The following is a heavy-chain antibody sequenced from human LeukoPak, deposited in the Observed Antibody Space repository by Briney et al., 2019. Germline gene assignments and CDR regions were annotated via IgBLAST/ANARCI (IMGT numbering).Heavy chain of an antibody. D-gene: IGHD2-8*02. CDR1: RFTFRRYN. CDR3: ARESYWGSSAKGFDY. CDR2: IYSRSSSI. J-gene: IGHJ4*02. V-gene: IGHV3-48*01. Sequence: GGSLRLSCAAFRFTFRRYNINWVRQAPGKGLEWVSNIYSRSSSIYYADSVKGRFTISRDNAKNSLYLQMNSLRAEDTAVYYCARESYWGSSAKGFDYWGQGTLVTVSS.